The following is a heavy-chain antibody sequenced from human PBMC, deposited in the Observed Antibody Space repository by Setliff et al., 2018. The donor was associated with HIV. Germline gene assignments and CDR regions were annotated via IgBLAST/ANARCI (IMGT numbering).Heavy chain of an antibody. D-gene: IGHD1-26*01. Sequence: LRLSCRASGFTFSGYWIHWVRQAPGKGLEWVSRINNDGSITSYADSVKGRFTISRDNAKNTLYLQMNSLRAEDTAVYYCVRKAEVGTTTHFDYWGQGTLVTVSS. CDR3: VRKAEVGTTTHFDY. J-gene: IGHJ4*02. CDR1: GFTFSGYW. CDR2: INNDGSIT. V-gene: IGHV3-74*01.